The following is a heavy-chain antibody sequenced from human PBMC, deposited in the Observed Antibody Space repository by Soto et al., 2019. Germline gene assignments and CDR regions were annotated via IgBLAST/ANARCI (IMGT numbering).Heavy chain of an antibody. J-gene: IGHJ6*02. CDR2: IIANNGNA. CDR3: ATRRGDCSGGSCYSGNYYGMDV. D-gene: IGHD2-15*01. Sequence: ASVKVSCKASGYTFTSYGISWVRQAPGQGLEWMGWIIANNGNANYAQKFQGRVTITADESTSTAYMELSSLRSEDTAVYYCATRRGDCSGGSCYSGNYYGMDVWGQGTTVTVSS. V-gene: IGHV1-18*01. CDR1: GYTFTSYG.